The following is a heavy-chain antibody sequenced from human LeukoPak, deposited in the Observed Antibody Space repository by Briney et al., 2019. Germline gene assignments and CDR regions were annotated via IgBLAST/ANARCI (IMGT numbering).Heavy chain of an antibody. CDR3: ARYLDYGDYFYFDY. V-gene: IGHV3-48*03. CDR2: INSGGDGI. Sequence: GGSLRLSCAASGFIFSDYEMNWVRQAPGKGLEWVSYINSGGDGIFYADSVKGRFTISRDNAENSLILQMNSLRAEDTAVYYCARYLDYGDYFYFDYWGQGTLVTVSP. CDR1: GFIFSDYE. D-gene: IGHD4-17*01. J-gene: IGHJ4*02.